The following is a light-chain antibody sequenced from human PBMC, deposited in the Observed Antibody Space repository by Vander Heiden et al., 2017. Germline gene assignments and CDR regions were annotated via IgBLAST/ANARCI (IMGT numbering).Light chain of an antibody. CDR1: NLGQRY. J-gene: IGLJ3*02. Sequence: SYDLTQPPSVSVSPGQTASITCSGDNLGQRYAWWYQQKPGQSPVLVIYENNKRPSGIPERFSASNSGNTATLTISGTQPRDEADYYCQVWDDNTLWVFGGGTKLTVL. CDR2: ENN. V-gene: IGLV3-1*01. CDR3: QVWDDNTLWV.